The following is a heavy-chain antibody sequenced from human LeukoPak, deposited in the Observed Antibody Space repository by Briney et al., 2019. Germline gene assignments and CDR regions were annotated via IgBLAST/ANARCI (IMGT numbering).Heavy chain of an antibody. CDR1: GFTFSSCA. D-gene: IGHD6-19*01. V-gene: IGHV3-23*01. Sequence: GGSLRLSCSASGFTFSSCAMSWVRQAPGKGLEWVSTISGSGGSTYYADSVRGRFTISRDNSKNTLYLQMNSLRAEDTAVYYCAKRGAVTGAYYFDYWGQGTLVTVSS. CDR3: AKRGAVTGAYYFDY. J-gene: IGHJ4*02. CDR2: ISGSGGST.